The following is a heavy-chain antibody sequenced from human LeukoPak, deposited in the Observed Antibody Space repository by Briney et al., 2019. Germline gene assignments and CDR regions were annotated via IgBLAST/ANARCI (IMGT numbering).Heavy chain of an antibody. D-gene: IGHD5-18*01. CDR2: ITMTGSVI. J-gene: IGHJ3*02. CDR3: AKSSTAMATTYDAFDI. Sequence: GGSLRLSCAASGFAFRDYYMSWIRQAPGKGLEWISYITMTGSVIQYSDSVKGRFTTSRDNAKNSLYLQMNSLRAEDTAVYYCAKSSTAMATTYDAFDIWGQGTMVTVSS. V-gene: IGHV3-11*01. CDR1: GFAFRDYY.